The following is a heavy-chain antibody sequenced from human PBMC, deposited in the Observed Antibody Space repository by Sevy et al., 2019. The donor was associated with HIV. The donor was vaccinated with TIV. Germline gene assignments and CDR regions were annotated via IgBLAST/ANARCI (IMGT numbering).Heavy chain of an antibody. CDR2: ISSSSSYI. CDR3: ARDCDRRDYFDY. V-gene: IGHV3-21*01. J-gene: IGHJ4*02. Sequence: GGSLRLSCAASGFTFSSYSMNWVRQAPGKGLEWVSSISSSSSYIYYADSVKGRFTISRDNAKNSLYLQMNSLRAEDTAVYYCARDCDRRDYFDYWGQGTLVTVSS. CDR1: GFTFSSYS.